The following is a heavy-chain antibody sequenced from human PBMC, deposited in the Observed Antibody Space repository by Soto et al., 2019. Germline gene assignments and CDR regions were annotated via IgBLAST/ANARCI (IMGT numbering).Heavy chain of an antibody. CDR2: IYSGGST. V-gene: IGHV3-66*01. CDR3: GRGKRGNSSSWYGNYYYYMDV. D-gene: IGHD6-13*01. Sequence: GGSLRLSCAASGFTVSSNYMSWVRQAPGKGLEWVSVIYSGGSTYYADSVKGRFTISRDNSKNTLYFQMNSLRAEDTAVYYCGRGKRGNSSSWYGNYYYYMDVWGKGTTVTVSS. CDR1: GFTVSSNY. J-gene: IGHJ6*03.